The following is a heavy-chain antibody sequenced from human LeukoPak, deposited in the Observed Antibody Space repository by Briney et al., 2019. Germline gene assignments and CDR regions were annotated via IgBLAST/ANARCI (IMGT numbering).Heavy chain of an antibody. J-gene: IGHJ4*02. Sequence: PGASVKVSCKVSGYTLTELSMHWVRQAPGKGLEWMGGFDPEDGETIYAQKFQGRVTMTEDTSTGTAYMELSSLRSEDTAVYYCATGFIGQQLVRDYWGQGTLVTVSS. CDR3: ATGFIGQQLVRDY. CDR2: FDPEDGET. D-gene: IGHD6-13*01. CDR1: GYTLTELS. V-gene: IGHV1-24*01.